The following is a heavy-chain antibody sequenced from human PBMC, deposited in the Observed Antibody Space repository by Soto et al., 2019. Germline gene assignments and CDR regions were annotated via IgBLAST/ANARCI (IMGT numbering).Heavy chain of an antibody. J-gene: IGHJ4*02. CDR1: GGTSTSYI. CDR3: ARDEISGTYRFDY. V-gene: IGHV1-69*13. CDR2: IIPIFRNP. Sequence: SVKVSCKSSGGTSTSYIISCVRQAPGQGLEWMGGIIPIFRNPTYAQKFQGRVTITADPSTSTAYMELSSLRSEDTALYYCARDEISGTYRFDYWGQGTQVTVSS. D-gene: IGHD1-26*01.